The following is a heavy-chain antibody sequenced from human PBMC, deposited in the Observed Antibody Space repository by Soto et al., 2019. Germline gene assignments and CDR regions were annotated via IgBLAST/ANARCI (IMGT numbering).Heavy chain of an antibody. CDR2: ISGSGDNT. CDR1: GFTSSTFG. J-gene: IGHJ4*02. Sequence: EGQLLESGGGLVQPGGSLRLSCAGSGFTSSTFGMSWVRQAPGKGLEWVSGISGSGDNTYYADSVKGRFTISRDKSKNTLLLQMNGLRAEDTAMYYCGGDPRGPEYWGQGTLVTVSS. V-gene: IGHV3-23*01. CDR3: GGDPRGPEY. D-gene: IGHD6-6*01.